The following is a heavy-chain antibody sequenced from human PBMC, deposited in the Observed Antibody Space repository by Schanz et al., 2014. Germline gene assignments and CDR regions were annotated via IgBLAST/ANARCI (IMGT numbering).Heavy chain of an antibody. Sequence: VQLVESGGGVVQPGRSLRLSCAASGFTFSSYGMHWVRQAPGKGLEWISYISNSGTYTKYADSVKGRFVISRDNARSSLYLQMSSLRDGDTAVYYCARVEVSMVQGLIPSYYFDSWGQGTPVTVSS. CDR1: GFTFSSYG. D-gene: IGHD3-10*01. CDR3: ARVEVSMVQGLIPSYYFDS. V-gene: IGHV3-21*05. J-gene: IGHJ4*02. CDR2: ISNSGTYT.